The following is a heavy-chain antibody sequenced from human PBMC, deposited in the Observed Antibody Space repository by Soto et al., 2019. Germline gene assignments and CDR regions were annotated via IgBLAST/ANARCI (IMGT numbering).Heavy chain of an antibody. V-gene: IGHV4-39*01. J-gene: IGHJ5*02. Sequence: QLQLQESVPGLVKHSETLSLTCTVSGGSIGGSSYYWGWIRQPPGKGLGWIGDIYYRGSTYYNPSLKSRVTITVDTSKNQFSLKLNSVTAADTAVYYCATSNWFDPWGQGTLVTVSS. CDR1: GGSIGGSSYY. CDR3: ATSNWFDP. CDR2: IYYRGST.